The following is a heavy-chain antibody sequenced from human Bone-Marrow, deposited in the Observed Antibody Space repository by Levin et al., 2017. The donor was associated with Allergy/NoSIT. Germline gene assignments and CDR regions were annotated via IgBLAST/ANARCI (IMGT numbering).Heavy chain of an antibody. Sequence: PGGSLRLSCAASGFTFSSYGMHWVRQAPGKGLEWVAVIWYDGSNKYYADSVKGRFTISRDNSKNTLYLQMNSLRAEDTAVYYCARDPLEYCSGGSCSEGYYYYGMDVWGQGTTVTVSS. V-gene: IGHV3-33*01. CDR3: ARDPLEYCSGGSCSEGYYYYGMDV. CDR1: GFTFSSYG. CDR2: IWYDGSNK. J-gene: IGHJ6*02. D-gene: IGHD2-15*01.